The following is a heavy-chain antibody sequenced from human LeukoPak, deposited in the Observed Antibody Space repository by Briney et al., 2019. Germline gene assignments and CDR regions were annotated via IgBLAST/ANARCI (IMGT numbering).Heavy chain of an antibody. Sequence: SETLSLTCAVYGGSFSGYYWSWIRQPPGKGLEWVGEINRSGSTNYNPSLKSRVTISVDTSKNQFSLKLSSVTAADTAVYYCARGYYDSSGYYCGFDYWGQGTLVTVSS. CDR1: GGSFSGYY. D-gene: IGHD3-22*01. CDR2: INRSGST. V-gene: IGHV4-34*01. J-gene: IGHJ4*02. CDR3: ARGYYDSSGYYCGFDY.